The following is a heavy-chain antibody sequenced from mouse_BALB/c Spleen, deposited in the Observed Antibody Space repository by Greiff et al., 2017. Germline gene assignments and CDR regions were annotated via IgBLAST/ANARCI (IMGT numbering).Heavy chain of an antibody. J-gene: IGHJ4*01. CDR2: ISNGGGST. CDR1: GFTFSSYT. V-gene: IGHV5-12-2*01. D-gene: IGHD2-10*01. Sequence: EVQLVESGGGLVQPGGSLKLSCAASGFTFSSYTMSWVRQTPEKRLEWVAYISNGGGSTYYPDTVKGRFTISRDNAKNTLYLQMSSLKSEDTAMYYCARQAYYGNSYAMDYWGQGASVTVSS. CDR3: ARQAYYGNSYAMDY.